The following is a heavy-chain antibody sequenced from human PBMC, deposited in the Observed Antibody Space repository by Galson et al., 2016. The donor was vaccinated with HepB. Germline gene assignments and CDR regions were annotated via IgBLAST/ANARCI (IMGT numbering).Heavy chain of an antibody. Sequence: PLSLTCTVSGGSIRSGGYFWNCVRQHPRKGLEWIWYISYSGSTSYNLSLKSRVTISVGTSKNQFSLKLNSVTAADAAAYCRARGRARYADSAFDSWGLGTMITVSS. CDR3: ARGRARYADSAFDS. J-gene: IGHJ3*02. CDR1: GGSIRSGGYF. CDR2: ISYSGST. D-gene: IGHD4-17*01. V-gene: IGHV4-31*03.